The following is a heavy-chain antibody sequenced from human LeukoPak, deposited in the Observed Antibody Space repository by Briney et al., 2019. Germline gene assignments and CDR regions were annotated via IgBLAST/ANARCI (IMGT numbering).Heavy chain of an antibody. J-gene: IGHJ3*02. V-gene: IGHV1-69*05. CDR2: IIPIFGTA. CDR1: GGTFSSYA. CDR3: ATNPHYYDSSGYYMGFAFDI. D-gene: IGHD3-22*01. Sequence: SVKVSCKASGGTFSSYAISWVRQAPGQGLEWMGGIIPIFGTANYAQKFQGRVTITTDESTSTAYVELSSLRSEDTAVYYCATNPHYYDSSGYYMGFAFDIWGQGTMVTVSS.